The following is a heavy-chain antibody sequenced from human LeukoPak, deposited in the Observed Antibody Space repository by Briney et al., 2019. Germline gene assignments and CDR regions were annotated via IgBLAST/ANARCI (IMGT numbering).Heavy chain of an antibody. J-gene: IGHJ4*02. CDR2: INHSGST. V-gene: IGHV4-34*01. CDR1: GGSFSGYY. Sequence: SETLSLTCAVYGGSFSGYYWSWIRQPPGKGLEWIGEINHSGSTNYNPSLKSRVTISVDTSKNQFSLKLSSVTAADTAAYYCARGRLRYFDWLLYGNYFDYWGQGTLVTVSS. CDR3: ARGRLRYFDWLLYGNYFDY. D-gene: IGHD3-9*01.